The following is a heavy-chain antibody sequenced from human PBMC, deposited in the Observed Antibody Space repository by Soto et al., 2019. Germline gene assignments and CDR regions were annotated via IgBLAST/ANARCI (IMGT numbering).Heavy chain of an antibody. CDR2: IYWNDDK. CDR1: GFSLSTSGVG. Sequence: SGPTLVNPPQTLTLTCTFSGFSLSTSGVGVGWIRQPPGKALEWLALIYWNDDKRYSPSLKSRLTITKDTSKNQVVLTMTNMDPVDTATYYCAHSLIGAVAAPDWFDPWGQGTLVTVSS. D-gene: IGHD6-19*01. CDR3: AHSLIGAVAAPDWFDP. J-gene: IGHJ5*02. V-gene: IGHV2-5*01.